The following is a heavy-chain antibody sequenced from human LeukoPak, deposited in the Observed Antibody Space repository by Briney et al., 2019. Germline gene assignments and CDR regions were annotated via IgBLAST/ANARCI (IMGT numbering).Heavy chain of an antibody. CDR3: ARPGAGFDY. J-gene: IGHJ4*02. CDR1: GFTFTSYW. CDR2: INSDGTIT. Sequence: TGGSLRLSCAASGFTFTSYWMHWVRQAPGKGLVWLSRINSDGTITSYADSLEGRFTISRDNAKNTVYLQMNSLRAEDTAVYYCARPGAGFDYWGQGALVTVSS. V-gene: IGHV3-74*01.